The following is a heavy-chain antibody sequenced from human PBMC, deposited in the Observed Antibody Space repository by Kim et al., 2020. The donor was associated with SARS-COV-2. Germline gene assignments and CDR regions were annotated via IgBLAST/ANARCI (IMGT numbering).Heavy chain of an antibody. V-gene: IGHV4-31*03. CDR1: GGSIRSGGKF. CDR3: ARGQPLDS. J-gene: IGHJ4*02. Sequence: SETLSLTCSVSGGSIRSGGKFWTWIRQHPAKGLEWIGYISYSGNSHYSPSLRSRVSISLQTSENQFSLELTSVTAADTAVYYCARGQPLDSGGQGIRVTVSS. D-gene: IGHD2-2*01. CDR2: ISYSGNS.